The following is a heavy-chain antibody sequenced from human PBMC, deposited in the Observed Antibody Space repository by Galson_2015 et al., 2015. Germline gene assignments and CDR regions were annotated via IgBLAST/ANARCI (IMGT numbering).Heavy chain of an antibody. CDR1: GLTVSSNY. CDR3: ARHWDLNGDYTDYDAFDI. CDR2: IYSRGTT. V-gene: IGHV3-66*04. D-gene: IGHD2-21*02. Sequence: SLRLSCAASGLTVSSNYIFWVRQAPGKGLEWVSVIYSRGTTYYRDSVRGRCTISRDNSKNTAYLQMNSLRAEDTAVYYCARHWDLNGDYTDYDAFDIWGPGTMVAVSS. J-gene: IGHJ3*02.